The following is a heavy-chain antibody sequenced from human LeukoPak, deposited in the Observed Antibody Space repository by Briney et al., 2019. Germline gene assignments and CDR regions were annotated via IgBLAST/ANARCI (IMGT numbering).Heavy chain of an antibody. J-gene: IGHJ4*02. D-gene: IGHD5-18*01. CDR1: GFTFSSYA. CDR3: AREDATMVLSLDY. CDR2: ISSGGDNT. V-gene: IGHV3-23*01. Sequence: LSGGSLRLSCAASGFTFSSYAMSWVRQAPGKGLEWASAISSGGDNTYYADSVKGRLTISRDNSKNTLYVQMTSLRAEDTAVYYCAREDATMVLSLDYWGQGALVTVSS.